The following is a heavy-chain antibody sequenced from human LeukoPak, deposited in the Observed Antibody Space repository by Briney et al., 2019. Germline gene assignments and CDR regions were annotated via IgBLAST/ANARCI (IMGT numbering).Heavy chain of an antibody. CDR1: GDSVSINSAA. Sequence: SRTLSLTFAISGDSVSINSAAWNWIRQSRTRGSEWLGRTYYRSKWYNDYAVSVKSRITITPDTSKNQFSLQLNSVTPEDTAVYYCARETAAAGTLDYWGQGTLVTVSS. CDR3: ARETAAAGTLDY. D-gene: IGHD6-13*01. CDR2: TYYRSKWYN. V-gene: IGHV6-1*01. J-gene: IGHJ4*02.